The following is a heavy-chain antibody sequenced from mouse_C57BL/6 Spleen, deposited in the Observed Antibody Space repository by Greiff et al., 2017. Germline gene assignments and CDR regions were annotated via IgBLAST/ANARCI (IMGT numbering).Heavy chain of an antibody. V-gene: IGHV1-80*01. CDR1: GYAFSSYW. CDR2: IYPGDGDT. J-gene: IGHJ4*01. Sequence: VQLKESGAELVKPGASVKISCKASGYAFSSYWMNWVKQRPGKGLEWIGQIYPGDGDTNYNGKFKGKATLTADKSSSTAYMQLSSLTSEDSAVYFCARDSAYYYAMDYWGQGTSVTVSS. D-gene: IGHD6-1*01. CDR3: ARDSAYYYAMDY.